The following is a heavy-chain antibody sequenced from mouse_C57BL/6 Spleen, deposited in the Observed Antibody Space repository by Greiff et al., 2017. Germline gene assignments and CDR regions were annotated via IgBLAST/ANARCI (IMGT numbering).Heavy chain of an antibody. D-gene: IGHD1-1*01. V-gene: IGHV7-3*01. J-gene: IGHJ2*01. CDR3: ARSLTTGFDY. Sequence: EVQLVESGGGLVQPGGSLSLSCAASGFTFTDYYMSWVRQPPGKALEWLGFIRNKANGYPTEYSASVNGRFTISRDNSQSILYLQMNALRAEDSATYYCARSLTTGFDYWGQGTTLTVSS. CDR2: IRNKANGYPT. CDR1: GFTFTDYY.